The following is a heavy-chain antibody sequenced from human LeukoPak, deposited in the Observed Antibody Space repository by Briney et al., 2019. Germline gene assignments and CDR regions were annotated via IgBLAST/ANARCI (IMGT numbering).Heavy chain of an antibody. CDR3: AKSNSHGSSWYYFDY. D-gene: IGHD6-13*01. Sequence: PGGSLRLSCAASGFTFDDYAMHWARQAPGKGLEWVSLISGDGGSTYYADSVKGRFTISRDNSKNSLDLQMNSLRTEDTALYYCAKSNSHGSSWYYFDYWGQGTLVTVSS. J-gene: IGHJ4*02. V-gene: IGHV3-43*02. CDR1: GFTFDDYA. CDR2: ISGDGGST.